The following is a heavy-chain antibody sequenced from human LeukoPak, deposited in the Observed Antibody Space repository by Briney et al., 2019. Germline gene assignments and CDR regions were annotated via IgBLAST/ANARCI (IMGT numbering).Heavy chain of an antibody. D-gene: IGHD6-13*01. J-gene: IGHJ4*02. CDR3: AKGSSSWYRAVIGYFDY. CDR1: GFTFSSYW. V-gene: IGHV3-7*03. Sequence: GGSLRLSCAASGFTFSSYWMSWVRQAPGKGLEWVANIKQDGSEKYYVDSVKGRFTISRDNAKNSLYLQMNSLRAEDTALYYCAKGSSSWYRAVIGYFDYWGQGTLVTVSS. CDR2: IKQDGSEK.